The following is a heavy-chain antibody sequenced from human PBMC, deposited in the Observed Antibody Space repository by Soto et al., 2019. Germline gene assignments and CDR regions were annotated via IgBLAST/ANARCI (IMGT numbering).Heavy chain of an antibody. J-gene: IGHJ4*02. V-gene: IGHV3-23*01. Sequence: QPWGSLRLSCAFSGFSCSGFFMSWIRQAPGKGLEWVSSISGSAGSTFYADSVKGRFTVSRDTSKNTLYLQMNNLRADDTAEYYCARTFYSESGGYYYWGQGALVTVSS. CDR3: ARTFYSESGGYYY. CDR1: GFSCSGFF. D-gene: IGHD3-22*01. CDR2: ISGSAGST.